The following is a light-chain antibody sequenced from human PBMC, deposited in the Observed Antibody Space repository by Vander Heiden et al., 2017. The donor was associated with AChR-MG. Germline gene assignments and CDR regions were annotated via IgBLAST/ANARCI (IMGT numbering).Light chain of an antibody. J-gene: IGKJ1*01. CDR3: QQDGSSPRT. CDR1: QSVTGSY. CDR2: GAS. Sequence: EIVLTQSPGTLSLSPGERATLSCRASQSVTGSYLAWYQQKPGQAPRLLIYGASSRATGIADRFSGSGSGTDFTLTISRLEPEDFAVYYCQQDGSSPRTFGQGTKVEIK. V-gene: IGKV3-20*01.